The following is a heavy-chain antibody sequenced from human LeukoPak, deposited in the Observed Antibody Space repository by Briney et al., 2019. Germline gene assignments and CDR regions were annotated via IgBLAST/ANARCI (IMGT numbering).Heavy chain of an antibody. CDR2: INPNSGGT. J-gene: IGHJ4*02. CDR1: GYTFTGYY. V-gene: IGHV1-2*02. D-gene: IGHD3-22*01. Sequence: ASVKVSCKASGYTFTGYYMLWVRQAPGQGLEWMGWINPNSGGTNYAQKFQGRVTMTRDTSISTAYMELSRLRSDDTAVYYCARDIWRDPYYYDSSGYREDYWGQGTLVTVSS. CDR3: ARDIWRDPYYYDSSGYREDY.